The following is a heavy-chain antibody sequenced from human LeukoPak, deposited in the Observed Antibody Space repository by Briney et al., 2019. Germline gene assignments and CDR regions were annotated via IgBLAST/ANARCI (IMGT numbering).Heavy chain of an antibody. V-gene: IGHV1-8*01. D-gene: IGHD3-10*01. Sequence: ASVKVSCKASGYTFTNYDINWVRQATGQGLEWMGWMHPSNGDTGYAQKFQGRVTMTRNTSTTTAYMELSSLRSDDLAVYYCARRVRGVVIFSRAQGSFDLWGQGTLVTVSS. J-gene: IGHJ3*01. CDR3: ARRVRGVVIFSRAQGSFDL. CDR2: MHPSNGDT. CDR1: GYTFTNYD.